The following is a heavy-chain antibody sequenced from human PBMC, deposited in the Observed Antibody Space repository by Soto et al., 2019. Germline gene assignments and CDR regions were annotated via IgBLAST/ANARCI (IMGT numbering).Heavy chain of an antibody. CDR2: IYWDDDK. Sequence: QITLKESGPTLVKPTQTLTLTCTFSGFSLTTRGVGVGWIRQPPGKALECLALIYWDDDKRYSPSLQSRLSSSKDTSKNQVVLTMTNVDPVDTATYYCAPIPNYYQYDWCDPRGPGTLGSVSP. CDR3: APIPNYYQYDWCDP. V-gene: IGHV2-5*02. D-gene: IGHD3-16*01. CDR1: GFSLTTRGVG. J-gene: IGHJ5*02.